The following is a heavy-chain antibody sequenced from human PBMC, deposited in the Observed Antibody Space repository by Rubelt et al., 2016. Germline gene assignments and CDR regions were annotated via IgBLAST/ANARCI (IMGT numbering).Heavy chain of an antibody. V-gene: IGHV3-74*01. CDR1: GFTFTGYW. D-gene: IGHD2-8*02. J-gene: IGHJ2*01. CDR3: AKAGGRSGGRWYFDL. Sequence: GGGLVQPGGSLRLPCAASGFTFTGYWMHWVRQAPGKGLVWVSRIINDGSTTEYADSVKGRFTISRDNAKNTLYLQMNSLRAEDTAVYYCAKAGGRSGGRWYFDLWGRGTLVTVSS. CDR2: IINDGSTT.